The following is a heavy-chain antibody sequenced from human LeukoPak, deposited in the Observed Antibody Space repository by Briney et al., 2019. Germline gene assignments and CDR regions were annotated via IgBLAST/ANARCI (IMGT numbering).Heavy chain of an antibody. CDR2: IGTAGDT. J-gene: IGHJ4*02. V-gene: IGHV3-13*01. CDR3: ARAKEDYYGSGSYSTYD. CDR1: GFTFSSYD. Sequence: PGGSLRLSCAASGFTFSSYDMHWVRQATGKGLEWVSAIGTAGDTYYPGSVKGRFTISRENAKNSLYLQMNSLRAEDTAVYYCARAKEDYYGSGSYSTYDWGQGTLVTVSS. D-gene: IGHD3-10*01.